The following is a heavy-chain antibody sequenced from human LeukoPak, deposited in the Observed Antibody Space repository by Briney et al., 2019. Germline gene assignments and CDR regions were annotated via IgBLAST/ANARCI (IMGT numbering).Heavy chain of an antibody. V-gene: IGHV4-59*01. CDR3: ARQDYGDYKDGSYFDY. CDR1: GGSISSYY. CDR2: IYYSGGA. Sequence: SETLSLTCTVSGGSISSYYWSWIRQPPGKGLEWIGYIYYSGGANDNASLKSRVSISVDTSKNQFSLKLSSVTAADTAVYYCARQDYGDYKDGSYFDYWGQGTLVTVSS. J-gene: IGHJ4*02. D-gene: IGHD4-17*01.